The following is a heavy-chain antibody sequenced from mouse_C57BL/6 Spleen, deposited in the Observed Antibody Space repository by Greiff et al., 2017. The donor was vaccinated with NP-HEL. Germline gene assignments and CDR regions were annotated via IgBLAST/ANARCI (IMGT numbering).Heavy chain of an antibody. D-gene: IGHD1-1*01. CDR2: FYPGSGSI. J-gene: IGHJ4*01. V-gene: IGHV1-62-2*01. CDR3: ARHGGYYYGSDYAMDY. CDR1: GYTFTEYT. Sequence: QVHVKQSGAELVKPGASVKLSCKASGYTFTEYTIHWVKQRSGQGLEWIGWFYPGSGSIKYNEKFKDKATLTADKSSSTVYMELSRLTSEDSAVYFCARHGGYYYGSDYAMDYWGQGTSVTVSS.